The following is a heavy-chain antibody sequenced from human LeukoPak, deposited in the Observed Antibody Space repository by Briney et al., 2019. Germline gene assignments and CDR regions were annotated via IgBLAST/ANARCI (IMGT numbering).Heavy chain of an antibody. CDR3: ARLRRGVWSFDY. Sequence: SETLSLTCTVSGGSISSYYWSWIRQPPGKGPEWIGYIYYSGSTNYNPSLKSRVTISVDTSKNQFSLKLSSVTAADTAVYYCARLRRGVWSFDYWGQGTLVTVSS. V-gene: IGHV4-59*08. CDR2: IYYSGST. J-gene: IGHJ4*02. D-gene: IGHD3-10*01. CDR1: GGSISSYY.